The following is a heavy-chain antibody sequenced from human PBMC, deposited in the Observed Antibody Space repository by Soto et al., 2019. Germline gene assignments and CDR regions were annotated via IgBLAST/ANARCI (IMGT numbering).Heavy chain of an antibody. Sequence: GESLKIYCKGSGYSFTSYWIGWVRQMPGKGLEWMGIIYPGDSDTRYSPSFQGQVTISADKSISTAYLQWSSLKASDTAMYYCARLGSSSSGGYYYYGMDVWGQGNTVTVS. V-gene: IGHV5-51*01. CDR1: GYSFTSYW. D-gene: IGHD6-6*01. J-gene: IGHJ6*02. CDR2: IYPGDSDT. CDR3: ARLGSSSSGGYYYYGMDV.